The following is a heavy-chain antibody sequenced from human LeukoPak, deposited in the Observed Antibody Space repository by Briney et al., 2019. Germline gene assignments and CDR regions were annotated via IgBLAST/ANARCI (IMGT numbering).Heavy chain of an antibody. D-gene: IGHD3-22*01. CDR2: ISYDGSNK. V-gene: IGHV3-30*04. CDR3: ARNYYDSSGYWEYYFDY. Sequence: GRSLRLSCAASQFTSSRHTMHRVRQAPGKGLEWVALISYDGSNKYYADSVKGRFTISRDNSKNTLYLQMNSLRAEDTAVYYCARNYYDSSGYWEYYFDYWGQGTLVTVSS. CDR1: QFTSSRHT. J-gene: IGHJ4*02.